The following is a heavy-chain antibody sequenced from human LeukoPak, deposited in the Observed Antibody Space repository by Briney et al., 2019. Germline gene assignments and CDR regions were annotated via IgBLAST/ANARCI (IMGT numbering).Heavy chain of an antibody. D-gene: IGHD2-8*01. CDR3: ARGLAPTVLMGYPLNWFDP. CDR2: ISSSSSYI. CDR1: GFTFSSYS. Sequence: PGGSLRLSCAASGFTFSSYSMNWVRQAPGKGLEWVSSISSSSSYIYYADSVKGRFTISRDNAKNSLYLQMNSLRAEDTAVYYCARGLAPTVLMGYPLNWFDPWGQGTLVTVSS. J-gene: IGHJ5*02. V-gene: IGHV3-21*01.